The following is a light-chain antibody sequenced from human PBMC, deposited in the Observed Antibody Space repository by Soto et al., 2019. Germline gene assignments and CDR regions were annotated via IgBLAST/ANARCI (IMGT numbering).Light chain of an antibody. CDR1: QGITTF. V-gene: IGKV1-17*03. CDR3: QQSYRTPT. Sequence: DIQMTQSPSAVSASVGDTVTVTCRASQGITTFLAWFRQRPGKVPERLIYGASSLQSGVPSRFSGRGSGTDYTLTISSLQPEDFATYYCQQSYRTPTFGQGTRLEIK. J-gene: IGKJ5*01. CDR2: GAS.